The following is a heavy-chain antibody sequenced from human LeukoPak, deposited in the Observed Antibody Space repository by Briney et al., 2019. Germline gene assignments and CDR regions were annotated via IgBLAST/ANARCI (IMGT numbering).Heavy chain of an antibody. J-gene: IGHJ4*02. Sequence: PGGSLRLSCAASGFAFSSYAMSWVRQAPGKGLEWVSYISNSGSTIYYADSVKGRFSISRDNAESSLYLQMNSLRVEDTAVYYCGRGHWGLDYWGQGTLVTVSS. V-gene: IGHV3-48*04. D-gene: IGHD7-27*01. CDR2: ISNSGSTI. CDR3: GRGHWGLDY. CDR1: GFAFSSYA.